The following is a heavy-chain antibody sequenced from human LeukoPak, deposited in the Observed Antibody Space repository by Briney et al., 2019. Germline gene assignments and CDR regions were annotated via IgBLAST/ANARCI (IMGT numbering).Heavy chain of an antibody. V-gene: IGHV5-51*01. J-gene: IGHJ3*02. CDR3: ARHKGFDI. CDR1: GYIFTNYW. CDR2: IYPSDSDT. Sequence: GESLKISCKASGYIFTNYWIGWVRQMPGKGLEWMGVIYPSDSDTRYSPSFQGQVTISADKSITTAYLQWSSLKASDNAMYYCARHKGFDIWGEGTMVTVSP.